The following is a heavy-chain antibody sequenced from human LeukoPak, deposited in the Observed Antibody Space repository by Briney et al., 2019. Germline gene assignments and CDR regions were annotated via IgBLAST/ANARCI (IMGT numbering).Heavy chain of an antibody. CDR3: ARVSSPGAHYDSSGLNAFDI. J-gene: IGHJ3*02. V-gene: IGHV4-39*07. D-gene: IGHD3-22*01. Sequence: SETLSLTCTVSGGSISSSSYYWGWIRQPPGKGLEWIGSISYSGSTYYNPSLKRRVTISVDTSKNQFSLKLSSVTAADTAVYYCARVSSPGAHYDSSGLNAFDIWGQGTMVTVSS. CDR1: GGSISSSSYY. CDR2: ISYSGST.